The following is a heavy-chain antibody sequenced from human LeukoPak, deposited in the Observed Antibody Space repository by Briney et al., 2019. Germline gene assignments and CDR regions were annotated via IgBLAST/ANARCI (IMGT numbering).Heavy chain of an antibody. Sequence: SETLSLTCAVTGGSLSSFYWSWIRQPPGKGLEWIGYIYHGGTTMYNPSLKSRVTVSVDTSKNQFSLRLTSVTAADTAIYCCTREKSSAGPHFEHWGWGLLVSVSS. CDR1: GGSLSSFY. CDR2: IYHGGTT. CDR3: TREKSSAGPHFEH. V-gene: IGHV4-59*01. D-gene: IGHD6-13*01. J-gene: IGHJ4*02.